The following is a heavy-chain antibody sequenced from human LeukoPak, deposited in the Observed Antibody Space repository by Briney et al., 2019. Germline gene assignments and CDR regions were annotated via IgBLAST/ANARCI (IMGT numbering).Heavy chain of an antibody. CDR2: IYASGNT. J-gene: IGHJ3*02. CDR3: ARGGYCSGGSCYSDAFDI. D-gene: IGHD2-15*01. Sequence: SETLPLTCTVSGGSISSYYWSWIRQPAGEGLEWIGRIYASGNTNYNPSLKSRVTMSVDTSKNQFSLKLSSVTAADTAVYYCARGGYCSGGSCYSDAFDIWGQGTMVTVSS. CDR1: GGSISSYY. V-gene: IGHV4-4*07.